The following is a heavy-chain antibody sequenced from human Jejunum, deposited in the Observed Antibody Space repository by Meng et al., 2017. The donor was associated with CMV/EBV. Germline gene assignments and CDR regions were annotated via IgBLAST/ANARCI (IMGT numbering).Heavy chain of an antibody. CDR2: IVNGGNA. V-gene: IGHV4-39*07. Sequence: QAQESGPGHVKPSETLSLTCTVSGGSITSNSYYGGWIRQPPGKGLEWIGSIVNGGNAYYKESLKSRVTISVETTKNELSLRLTSVTAADTAVYYCARSPYSGSALPFFDYWGQGSLVTVSS. D-gene: IGHD1-26*01. J-gene: IGHJ4*02. CDR3: ARSPYSGSALPFFDY. CDR1: GGSITSNSYY.